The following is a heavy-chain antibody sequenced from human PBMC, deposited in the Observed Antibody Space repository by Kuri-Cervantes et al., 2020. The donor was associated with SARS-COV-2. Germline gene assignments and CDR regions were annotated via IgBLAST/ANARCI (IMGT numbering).Heavy chain of an antibody. CDR1: GFTFGDYA. D-gene: IGHD3/OR15-3a*01. Sequence: GESLKISCVGSGFTFGDYAMSWVRQSPGKGLEWVSAISGSGSNTYYADSVKGRFIISRDNSKNTLYLQMDSLRADDTAVYFCVRDKSYGFWREPFDYWGQGTPVTVSS. V-gene: IGHV3-23*01. CDR3: VRDKSYGFWREPFDY. CDR2: ISGSGSNT. J-gene: IGHJ4*02.